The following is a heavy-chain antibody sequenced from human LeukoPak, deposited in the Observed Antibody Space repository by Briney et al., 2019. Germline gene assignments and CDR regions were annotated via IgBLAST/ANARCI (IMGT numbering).Heavy chain of an antibody. CDR2: ISGSGGST. CDR1: GFTFSSNS. Sequence: GESLKTSCAASGFTFSSNSMSWVRQAPGKGLEWVSAISGSGGSTYYADSVKGRFTISRDNSKNTLYLQMNSLRAEDTAVYYRAKMSSRDPLDYWGQGTLVTVSS. D-gene: IGHD6-13*01. V-gene: IGHV3-23*01. CDR3: AKMSSRDPLDY. J-gene: IGHJ4*02.